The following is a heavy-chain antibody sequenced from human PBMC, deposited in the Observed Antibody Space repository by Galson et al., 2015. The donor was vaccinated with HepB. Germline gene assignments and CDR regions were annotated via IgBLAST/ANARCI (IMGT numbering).Heavy chain of an antibody. V-gene: IGHV1-46*01. Sequence: SVKVSCKASGYTFTSYYMHWVRQAPGQGLEWMGVINPSGGSTNYAQNFQGRVTMTRDTSTTIVYMELTSLKSDDTAVYYCARSLPGGWCYFDYWGQGALVTVSS. CDR3: ARSLPGGWCYFDY. J-gene: IGHJ4*02. CDR1: GYTFTSYY. D-gene: IGHD2-15*01. CDR2: INPSGGST.